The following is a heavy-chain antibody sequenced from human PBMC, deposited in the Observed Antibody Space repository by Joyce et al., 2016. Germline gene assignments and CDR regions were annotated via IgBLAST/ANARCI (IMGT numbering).Heavy chain of an antibody. V-gene: IGHV4-34*01. Sequence: QVQLQQWGAGLLKPSETLSLTCAVYGGYFSGYYWSWIRQPPGKGLEWIGEINHIGSTNYNPSLESRVTISVDTSKNQFSLRLSSVTAADTAVYYCARGLSAFDYSNYAGYDYWGQGTLVTVSS. CDR1: GGYFSGYY. CDR2: INHIGST. J-gene: IGHJ4*02. D-gene: IGHD4-11*01. CDR3: ARGLSAFDYSNYAGYDY.